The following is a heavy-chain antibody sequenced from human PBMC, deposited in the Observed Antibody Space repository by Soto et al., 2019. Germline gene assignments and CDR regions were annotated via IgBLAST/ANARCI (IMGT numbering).Heavy chain of an antibody. CDR1: GFTFSSYG. J-gene: IGHJ6*03. CDR3: AKLPSPGWFGEFYYYYMDV. D-gene: IGHD3-10*01. CDR2: ISYDGSNK. Sequence: GGSLRLSCAASGFTFSSYGMHWVRQAPGKGLEWVAVISYDGSNKYYADSVKGRFTISRDNSKNTLYLQMNSLRAEDTAVYYCAKLPSPGWFGEFYYYYMDVWGKGTTVTVSS. V-gene: IGHV3-30*18.